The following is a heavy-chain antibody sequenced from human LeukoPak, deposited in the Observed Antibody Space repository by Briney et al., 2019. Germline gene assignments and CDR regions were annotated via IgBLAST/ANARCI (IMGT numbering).Heavy chain of an antibody. CDR3: ARDRYSYGF. D-gene: IGHD5-18*01. V-gene: IGHV4-59*01. J-gene: IGHJ4*02. Sequence: SETLSLTCTVSGGSISSYYWSWIRQPPGKGLEWIGYVYYSGSTNYNPSLKSRVTISVDTSKNQFSLKLSSVTAADTAVYYCARDRYSYGFWGQGILVTVSS. CDR2: VYYSGST. CDR1: GGSISSYY.